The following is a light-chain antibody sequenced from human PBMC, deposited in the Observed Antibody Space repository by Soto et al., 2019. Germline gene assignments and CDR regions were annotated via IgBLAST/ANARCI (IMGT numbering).Light chain of an antibody. J-gene: IGKJ1*01. CDR2: GAY. CDR3: QQYGTAPWT. V-gene: IGKV3-20*01. Sequence: EVGLTQSPGTLSLSSGERATLSCRASQSVINSYLAWYQQKPGQAPRLLLYGAYNRATGIPDRFSGSGSGTDFTLTISRLEPEDFAVYYCQQYGTAPWTFGQGTKVEIK. CDR1: QSVINSY.